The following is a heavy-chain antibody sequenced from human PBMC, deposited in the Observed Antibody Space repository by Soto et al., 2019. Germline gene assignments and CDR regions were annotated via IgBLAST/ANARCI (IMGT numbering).Heavy chain of an antibody. CDR1: GCTFSSYA. Sequence: GASVKVSCKASGCTFSSYAISWVRQAPGQGLEWMGGIIPIFGTANYAQKFQGRVTITADESTSTAYIELSSLRSEDTAVYYCARTGYCSSTSCYIFDYWGQGTLVTVSS. CDR2: IIPIFGTA. D-gene: IGHD2-2*01. J-gene: IGHJ4*02. CDR3: ARTGYCSSTSCYIFDY. V-gene: IGHV1-69*13.